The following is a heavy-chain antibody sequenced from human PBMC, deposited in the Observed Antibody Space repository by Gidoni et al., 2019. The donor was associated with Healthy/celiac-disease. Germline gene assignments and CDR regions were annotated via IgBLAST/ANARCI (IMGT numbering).Heavy chain of an antibody. CDR1: GFTSSSYW. J-gene: IGHJ2*01. CDR2: IKQDGSEK. Sequence: EVQLVESGGGLVQPGGSLRLSCAASGFTSSSYWMSLVRQAPGKGLEWVANIKQDGSEKYYVDSVKGRFTISRDNAKNSLYLQMNSLRAEDTAVYYCARDSSSSSWYFDLWGRGTLVTVSS. CDR3: ARDSSSSSWYFDL. D-gene: IGHD6-6*01. V-gene: IGHV3-7*01.